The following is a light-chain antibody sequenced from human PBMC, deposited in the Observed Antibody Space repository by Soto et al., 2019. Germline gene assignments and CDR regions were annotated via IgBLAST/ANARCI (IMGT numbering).Light chain of an antibody. CDR3: QQRNHGYT. CDR2: DAS. CDR1: QSVRTS. V-gene: IGKV3-11*01. Sequence: EIVLTQSPATLSLSPGERATLSCRASQSVRTSLAWYQQKPGQAPRLLIYDASNRATGIPARFSGSGSGTDFTLTISSLEPEDFAVYYCQQRNHGYTFGQGTKLEIK. J-gene: IGKJ2*01.